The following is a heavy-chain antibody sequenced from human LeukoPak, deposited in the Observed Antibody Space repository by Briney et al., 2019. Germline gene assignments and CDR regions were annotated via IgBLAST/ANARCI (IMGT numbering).Heavy chain of an antibody. CDR2: INPNSGGT. Sequence: GASVKVSCKASGYTFTGYYMHWVRQAPGQGLEWMGRINPNSGGTNYAQKFQGRVTMTRDTSISTAYMELGRLRSDDTAVYYCARPLGYCSSTSCYADYWGQGTLVTVSS. V-gene: IGHV1-2*06. D-gene: IGHD2-2*01. J-gene: IGHJ4*02. CDR3: ARPLGYCSSTSCYADY. CDR1: GYTFTGYY.